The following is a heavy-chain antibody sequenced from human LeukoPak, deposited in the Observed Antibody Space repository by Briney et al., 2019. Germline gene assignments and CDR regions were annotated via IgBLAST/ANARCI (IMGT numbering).Heavy chain of an antibody. Sequence: SEILSLTCTVSGGSINSSSHYWGWIRQPPGKGLEWIGNIYYSGNTYYNPSLNSRVTISVDTSKKQFSLKLSSVTAADTAVYYCARHSSSWDFYYYYYMDVWGKGTTVIVSS. J-gene: IGHJ6*03. D-gene: IGHD6-13*01. CDR3: ARHSSSWDFYYYYYMDV. V-gene: IGHV4-39*01. CDR2: IYYSGNT. CDR1: GGSINSSSHY.